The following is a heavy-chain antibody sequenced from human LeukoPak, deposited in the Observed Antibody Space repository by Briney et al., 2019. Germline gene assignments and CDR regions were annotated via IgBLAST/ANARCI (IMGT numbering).Heavy chain of an antibody. CDR1: GFTFSSYA. J-gene: IGHJ4*02. CDR2: ISGSGGST. Sequence: PGGSLRLSCAASGFTFSSYAMSWARQSPGKGLEWVSAISGSGGSTYYADSAKGRFTISRDNSKNTLYLQMNSLGAEDTAVYYCAKPWGAANFDYWGQGTLVTVSS. CDR3: AKPWGAANFDY. D-gene: IGHD6-13*01. V-gene: IGHV3-23*01.